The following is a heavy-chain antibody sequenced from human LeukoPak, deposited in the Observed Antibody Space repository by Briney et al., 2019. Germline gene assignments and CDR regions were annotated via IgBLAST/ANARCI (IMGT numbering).Heavy chain of an antibody. V-gene: IGHV1-69*05. Sequence: SVKVSFKASGGTFSIYAISWVRQAPGQGLEWMGGIIPIFGTANYAQKFQGRVTITTDESTSTAYMELSSLRSEDTAVYYCARSNYAHFDPWGQGTLVTVSS. CDR2: IIPIFGTA. CDR1: GGTFSIYA. J-gene: IGHJ5*02. D-gene: IGHD4-11*01. CDR3: ARSNYAHFDP.